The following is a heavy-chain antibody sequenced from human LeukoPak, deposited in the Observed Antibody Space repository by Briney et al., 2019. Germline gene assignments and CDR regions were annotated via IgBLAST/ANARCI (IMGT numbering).Heavy chain of an antibody. CDR3: ARALLSDILTGYYSYFDY. CDR1: GYTFTSYA. D-gene: IGHD3-9*01. Sequence: ASVKVSCKASGYTFTSYAMHWVRQAPGQRLEWMGWINAGNGNTKYSQKFQGRVTITRDTSASTAYMELSSLRSEDTAVYYCARALLSDILTGYYSYFDYWGQGTLVTVSS. V-gene: IGHV1-3*01. CDR2: INAGNGNT. J-gene: IGHJ4*02.